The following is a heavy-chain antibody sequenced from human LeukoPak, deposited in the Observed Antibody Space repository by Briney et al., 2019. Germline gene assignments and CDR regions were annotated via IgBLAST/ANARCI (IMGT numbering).Heavy chain of an antibody. V-gene: IGHV4-61*01. CDR3: ARDNGRLRLDY. D-gene: IGHD4-17*01. CDR1: GGSVSSGSYY. J-gene: IGHJ4*02. Sequence: PSETLSLTCTVSGGSVSSGSYYWSWIRQPPGKGLEWIGYIYYSGSTNYNPSLKSRVTISVDTSENQFSLKLSSVTAADTAVYYCARDNGRLRLDYWGQGTLVTVSS. CDR2: IYYSGST.